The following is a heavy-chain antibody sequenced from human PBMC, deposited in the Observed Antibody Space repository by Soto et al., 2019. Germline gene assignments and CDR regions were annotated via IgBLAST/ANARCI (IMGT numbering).Heavy chain of an antibody. CDR3: ARQQPSGYSGYDSYWFDP. CDR2: IYPGDSDT. Sequence: PGESLKISCNGSGYSFTSYWIGWVRQMPGKGLEWMGIIYPGDSDTRYSPSFQGQVTISADKSISTAYLQWSSLKASDTAMYYCARQQPSGYSGYDSYWFDPWGQGTLVTVYS. J-gene: IGHJ5*02. D-gene: IGHD5-12*01. V-gene: IGHV5-51*01. CDR1: GYSFTSYW.